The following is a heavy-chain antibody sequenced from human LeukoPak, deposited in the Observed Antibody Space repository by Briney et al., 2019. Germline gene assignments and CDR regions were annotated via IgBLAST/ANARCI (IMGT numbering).Heavy chain of an antibody. D-gene: IGHD3-16*01. CDR3: ARGGGVGSTSLDY. J-gene: IGHJ4*02. CDR2: FYQSGST. V-gene: IGHV4-38-2*02. Sequence: SETLSLTCTVSGYSISSGYYWGWIRQSPETGLEWIGSFYQSGSTYINPSLKSRVTISADTSKNQFSLKVDALTAADTAIYYCARGGGVGSTSLDYWGQGILVTVSS. CDR1: GYSISSGYY.